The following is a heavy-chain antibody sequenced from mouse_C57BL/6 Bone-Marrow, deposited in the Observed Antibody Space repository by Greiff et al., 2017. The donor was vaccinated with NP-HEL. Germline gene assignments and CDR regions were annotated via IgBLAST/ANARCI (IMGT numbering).Heavy chain of an antibody. CDR2: IWRGGST. CDR3: AKTTTVVESPYAMDY. V-gene: IGHV2-5*01. CDR1: GFSLTSYG. D-gene: IGHD1-1*01. Sequence: VQLVESGPGLVQPSQSLSITCTVSGFSLTSYGVHWVRQSPGKGLEWLGVIWRGGSTDYNAAFMSRLSITKDNSKSQVFFKMNSLQADDTAIYYCAKTTTVVESPYAMDYWGQGTSVTVSS. J-gene: IGHJ4*01.